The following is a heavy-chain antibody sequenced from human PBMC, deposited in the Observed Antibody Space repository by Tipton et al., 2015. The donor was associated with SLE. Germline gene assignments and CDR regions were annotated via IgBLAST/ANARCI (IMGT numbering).Heavy chain of an antibody. CDR1: GGSINSGDYS. CDR2: IFRSGNA. Sequence: TLSLTCAVSGGSINSGDYSWSWIRQPPGKGLEWIGYIFRSGNAYYNPSLKSRVTISVDMSRNQFSLRLSSVTAADTAVYYCARLGGTMVVTPDAFDIWGQGTMVTVSS. V-gene: IGHV4-30-2*02. J-gene: IGHJ3*02. D-gene: IGHD4-23*01. CDR3: ARLGGTMVVTPDAFDI.